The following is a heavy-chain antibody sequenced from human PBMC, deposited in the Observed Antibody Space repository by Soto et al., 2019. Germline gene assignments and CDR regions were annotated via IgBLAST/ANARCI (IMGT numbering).Heavy chain of an antibody. J-gene: IGHJ6*02. Sequence: EVQLVESGGGLIQPGGSLRLSCAASGFTASYFYMNWVRQAPGKGLEWVSVIYGGDSTYYADSVKGRFTTSRDSSKNTVYLQMNSLRAEDTAVYYCARVDSVDYYYGMDVWGQGTTVTVSS. CDR1: GFTASYFY. D-gene: IGHD2-15*01. CDR3: ARVDSVDYYYGMDV. V-gene: IGHV3-53*01. CDR2: IYGGDST.